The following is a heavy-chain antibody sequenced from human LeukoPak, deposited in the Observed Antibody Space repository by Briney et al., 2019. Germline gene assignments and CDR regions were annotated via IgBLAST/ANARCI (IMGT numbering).Heavy chain of an antibody. J-gene: IGHJ3*02. V-gene: IGHV3-30*18. D-gene: IGHD6-13*01. CDR2: ISYDGSNK. CDR1: GFTFSSYG. Sequence: GGSLRLSCAASGFTFSSYGMHWVRQAPGKGLKWVAVISYDGSNKYYADSVKGRFTISRDNSKNTLYLQMNSLRAEDTAVYYCAKDLSPGEQQLVQNDAFDIWGQGTMVTVSS. CDR3: AKDLSPGEQQLVQNDAFDI.